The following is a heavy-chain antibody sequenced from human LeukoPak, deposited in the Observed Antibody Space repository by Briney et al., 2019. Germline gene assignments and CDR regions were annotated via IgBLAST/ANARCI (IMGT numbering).Heavy chain of an antibody. CDR3: ARRGGGGWYGPYYYYYYMDV. CDR2: IYYSGST. CDR1: GGSISSSSHY. V-gene: IGHV4-39*01. Sequence: SETLSLTCTVSGGSISSSSHYWGWIRQPPGKGLEWIGSIYYSGSTYYNPSLKSRVTISVDTSKNQFSLKLSSVTAADTAVYYCARRGGGGWYGPYYYYYYMDVWGKGTTVTVSS. J-gene: IGHJ6*03. D-gene: IGHD6-19*01.